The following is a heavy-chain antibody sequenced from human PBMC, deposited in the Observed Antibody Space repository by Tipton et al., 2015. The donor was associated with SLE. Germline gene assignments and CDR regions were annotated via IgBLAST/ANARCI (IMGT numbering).Heavy chain of an antibody. Sequence: SLRLSCAASGFTFSSYGMYWVRQAPGKGLEWVAVISYDGSNKYYADSVKGRFTISRDNSKNTLYLQMNSLRAEDTAVYYCAKDLYSGYYYYMDVWGKGTTVTVSS. CDR3: AKDLYSGYYYYMDV. J-gene: IGHJ6*03. CDR1: GFTFSSYG. CDR2: ISYDGSNK. D-gene: IGHD6-13*01. V-gene: IGHV3-30*18.